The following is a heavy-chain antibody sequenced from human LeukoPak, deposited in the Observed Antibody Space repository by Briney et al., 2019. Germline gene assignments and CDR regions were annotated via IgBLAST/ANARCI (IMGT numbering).Heavy chain of an antibody. D-gene: IGHD3-10*01. Sequence: GGSLRLSCAASGFTFDDNGMSWVRQAPGKGLEWVSGLNWNGGSTGYADSVKGRFTISRDNAKNSLYLQMNSLRVEDTALYYCATHSYYYGSGSYPHYLDYWGQGTLVTVS. V-gene: IGHV3-20*04. CDR2: LNWNGGST. CDR1: GFTFDDNG. J-gene: IGHJ4*02. CDR3: ATHSYYYGSGSYPHYLDY.